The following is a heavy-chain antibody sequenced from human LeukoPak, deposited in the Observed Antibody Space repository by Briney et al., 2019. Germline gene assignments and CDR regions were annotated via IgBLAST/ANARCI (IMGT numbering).Heavy chain of an antibody. CDR1: GYSISSGYY. CDR2: IYPSGTT. D-gene: IGHD6-13*01. J-gene: IGHJ3*02. CDR3: ARDNDSSFDAFDI. Sequence: SETLSLTCTVSGYSISSGYYWGWIRQPPGKGLEWIGNIYPSGTTYYNPSLKTRVTISVDTSKNQFSLKLSSVTAADTAVYFCARDNDSSFDAFDIWGQGTMVTVSS. V-gene: IGHV4-38-2*02.